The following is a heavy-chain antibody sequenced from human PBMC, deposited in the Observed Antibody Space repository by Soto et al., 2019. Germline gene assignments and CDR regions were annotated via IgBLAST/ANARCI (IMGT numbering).Heavy chain of an antibody. CDR1: GDTVSSNSVA. V-gene: IGHV6-1*01. CDR2: TYYRSRWYS. J-gene: IGHJ6*02. CDR3: ARSEEDSDYYYGMDV. D-gene: IGHD2-15*01. Sequence: SQTLSLTCVGSGDTVSSNSVAWNWVRQSPSRGLEWLGRTYYRSRWYSDYAVSVRSRIDINADTSKNQVSLQLNSVTPEDTAVYYCARSEEDSDYYYGMDVWGQGTTVTVSS.